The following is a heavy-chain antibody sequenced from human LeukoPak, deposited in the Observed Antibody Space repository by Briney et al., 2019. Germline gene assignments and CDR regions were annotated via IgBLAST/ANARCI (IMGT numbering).Heavy chain of an antibody. CDR1: GGSFSGYY. CDR3: ARIKTIPNEIDY. J-gene: IGHJ4*02. Sequence: SETLSLTCAVYGGSFSGYYWSWIRQPPGKGLEWIGEINHSGSTNYNPFLKSRVTISVDTSKNQFSLKLSSVTAADTAVYYCARIKTIPNEIDYWGQGTLVTVSS. D-gene: IGHD1-1*01. CDR2: INHSGST. V-gene: IGHV4-34*01.